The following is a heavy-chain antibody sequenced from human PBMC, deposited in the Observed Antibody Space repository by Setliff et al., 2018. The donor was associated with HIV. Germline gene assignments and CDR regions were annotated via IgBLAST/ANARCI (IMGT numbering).Heavy chain of an antibody. D-gene: IGHD2-2*01. Sequence: ASVKVSCKASGYTFTRYGISWVRQAPGQGPEWMGWISANNGNTKYAQRLQGRVTMTTDTSTSTAYMDLRSLRSDDTAVYFCARDGEYQVLHYYYSGMDVWGQGTTVTVSS. CDR2: ISANNGNT. V-gene: IGHV1-18*01. CDR1: GYTFTRYG. J-gene: IGHJ6*02. CDR3: ARDGEYQVLHYYYSGMDV.